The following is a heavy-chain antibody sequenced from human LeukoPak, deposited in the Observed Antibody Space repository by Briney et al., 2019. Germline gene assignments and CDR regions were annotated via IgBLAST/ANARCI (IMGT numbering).Heavy chain of an antibody. J-gene: IGHJ4*02. CDR1: GGSINRSSYY. CDR2: IYYSGST. Sequence: ASETLSLTCGVSGGSINRSSYYWGWIRQPPGKGLEWIGSIYYSGSTYYNPSLKSRVTISVDTSKNQFSLKLSSVTAADTAVYYCARLYYYGSGSYAPPYDYWGQGTLVTVSS. D-gene: IGHD3-10*01. CDR3: ARLYYYGSGSYAPPYDY. V-gene: IGHV4-39*07.